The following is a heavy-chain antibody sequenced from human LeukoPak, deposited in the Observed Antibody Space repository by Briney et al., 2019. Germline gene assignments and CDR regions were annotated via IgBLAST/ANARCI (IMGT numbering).Heavy chain of an antibody. Sequence: ASVKVSCKASGYTFTSCDINWVRQATGQGLEWMGWMNPNSGNTGYAQKFQGRVTMTRNTSISTAYMELSSLRSEDTAVYHCARAVAEGGAFDIWGQGTMDTVSS. V-gene: IGHV1-8*01. J-gene: IGHJ3*02. CDR3: ARAVAEGGAFDI. CDR2: MNPNSGNT. D-gene: IGHD6-19*01. CDR1: GYTFTSCD.